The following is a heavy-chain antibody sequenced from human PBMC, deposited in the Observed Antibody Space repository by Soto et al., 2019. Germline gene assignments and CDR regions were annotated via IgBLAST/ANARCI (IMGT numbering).Heavy chain of an antibody. V-gene: IGHV4-59*01. J-gene: IGHJ3*02. CDR3: ARSFYSSGYVGAFDI. CDR2: IYYSGST. Sequence: SWIRQPPGKGLEWIGNIYYSGSTNYNPSLKSRVTISVDTSKNQFSLRLSSVTAPDTAVYYCARSFYSSGYVGAFDIWGRGTMVTVSS. D-gene: IGHD3-22*01.